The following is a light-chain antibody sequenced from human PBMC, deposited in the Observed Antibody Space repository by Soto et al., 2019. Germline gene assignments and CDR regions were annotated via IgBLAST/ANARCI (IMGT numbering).Light chain of an antibody. CDR1: SSDVGGYNY. J-gene: IGLJ2*01. Sequence: QSVLTQPPSASGSPGQSVTISCTGTSSDVGGYNYVSWYQQHPGKAPKLMIYEVSKRPSGVPDRFSGSKSGNTASLTVSGLQAEDEADYYCSSYAGSNMVVFGGGTKVTVL. V-gene: IGLV2-8*01. CDR2: EVS. CDR3: SSYAGSNMVV.